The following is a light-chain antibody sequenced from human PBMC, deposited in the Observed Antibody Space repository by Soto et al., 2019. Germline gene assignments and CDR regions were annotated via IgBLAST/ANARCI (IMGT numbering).Light chain of an antibody. Sequence: QSALTQPASVSGSPGQSSTISCTGTSSDVGGYNYVSWYQQHPGKAPKLMIYDVSNRPSGVSNRVSGSKSGNTASLTISGLQAEDEADYYCSSYTSSSTAVFGGGTKVTVL. V-gene: IGLV2-14*01. J-gene: IGLJ2*01. CDR2: DVS. CDR3: SSYTSSSTAV. CDR1: SSDVGGYNY.